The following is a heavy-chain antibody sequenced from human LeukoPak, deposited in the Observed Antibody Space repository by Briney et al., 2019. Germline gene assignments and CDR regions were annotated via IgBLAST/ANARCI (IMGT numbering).Heavy chain of an antibody. CDR3: ARAGTRTDDY. Sequence: ASVKVSCKASGYTFSNFGISWVRQAPGQGLEWMGWISGNNDNPNYGQKFQGRFTVTSDSSTSTAYMELRNLRSDDTAVYYCARAGTRTDDYWGQGTLVTVSS. CDR1: GYTFSNFG. D-gene: IGHD1-1*01. CDR2: ISGNNDNP. V-gene: IGHV1-18*01. J-gene: IGHJ4*02.